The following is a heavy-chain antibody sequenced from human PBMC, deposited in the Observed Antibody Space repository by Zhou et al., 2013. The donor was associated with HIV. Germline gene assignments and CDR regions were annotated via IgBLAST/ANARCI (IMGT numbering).Heavy chain of an antibody. CDR1: GYTFTGYY. Sequence: QVQLVQSGAEVKKPGASVKVSCKASGYTFTGYYMHWVRQAPGQGLEWMGWINPNSGGTNYAQKFQGRVTMTRDTSISTAYMELSRLRSDDTAVYYCARWERYCSSTSCYPFDYWGQGTLVTVSS. CDR3: ARWERYCSSTSCYPFDY. J-gene: IGHJ4*02. V-gene: IGHV1-2*02. D-gene: IGHD2-2*01. CDR2: INPNSGGT.